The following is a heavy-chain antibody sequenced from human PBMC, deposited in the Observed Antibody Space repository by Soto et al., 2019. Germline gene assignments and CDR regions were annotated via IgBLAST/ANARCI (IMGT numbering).Heavy chain of an antibody. J-gene: IGHJ4*02. CDR3: ARRSYCSSTSCFYYFDY. CDR1: GFTFSSFA. V-gene: IGHV3-23*01. CDR2: IGGSGGST. D-gene: IGHD2-2*01. Sequence: EVQLLESGGGLVQPGGSLRLSCAASGFTFSSFAMSGFPQAPGKGLEWVSAIGGSGGSTYSADSVKGRFTISRDNSKNTLYLQMNSLRAEDTAVYYCARRSYCSSTSCFYYFDYWGQGTLVTVSS.